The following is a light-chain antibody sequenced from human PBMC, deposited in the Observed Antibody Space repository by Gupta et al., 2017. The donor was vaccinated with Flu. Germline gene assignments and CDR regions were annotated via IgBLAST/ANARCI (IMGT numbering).Light chain of an antibody. CDR3: AAWDDSLSGPV. V-gene: IGLV1-47*01. CDR2: RNN. J-gene: IGLJ3*02. CDR1: SSNIGSNY. Sequence: RVTISCSGSSSNIGSNYVYWYQQLPGPAPKLLIYRNNQRPSGVPDRFSGSKSGTSASLAISGLRAEDEADYYCAAWDDSLSGPVFGGGTKLTVL.